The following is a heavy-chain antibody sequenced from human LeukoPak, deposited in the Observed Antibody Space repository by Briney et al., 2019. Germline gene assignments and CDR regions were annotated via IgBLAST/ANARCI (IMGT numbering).Heavy chain of an antibody. D-gene: IGHD3-22*01. V-gene: IGHV3-30*04. J-gene: IGHJ4*02. CDR2: ISYDGSNK. Sequence: PGRSLRLSCAASGFTFSSYAMHWVRQAPGKGLEWVAVISYDGSNKYYADSVKGRFTISRDNSKNTLYLQMNSLRAEDTAVYYCARDPYYYDSSGYYPWGQGTLVTVSS. CDR3: ARDPYYYDSSGYYP. CDR1: GFTFSSYA.